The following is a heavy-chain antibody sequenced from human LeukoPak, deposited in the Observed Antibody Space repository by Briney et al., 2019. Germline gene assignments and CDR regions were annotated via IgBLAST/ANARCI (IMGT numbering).Heavy chain of an antibody. D-gene: IGHD6-19*01. Sequence: PSETLSLTCTVSGGSISRSGFYWAWVRQPPGKGLEWIGSFSYTGGTYYNPSLESRVAISADTSKNQFSLNLRSVTAVDTAEYFCARREAVASRPYDSWGQGTLVTVSS. CDR1: GGSISRSGFY. CDR3: ARREAVASRPYDS. J-gene: IGHJ4*02. CDR2: FSYTGGT. V-gene: IGHV4-39*01.